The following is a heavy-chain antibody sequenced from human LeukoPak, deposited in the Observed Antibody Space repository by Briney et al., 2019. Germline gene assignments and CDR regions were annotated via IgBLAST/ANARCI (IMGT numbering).Heavy chain of an antibody. V-gene: IGHV1-2*02. Sequence: ASVNLSCKASGYSFTGYYIHWVRQAPGQGLEWVGWINPNSGATNYAQKFQDRVTMTRDTSISTAYMELSRLRSDDTAVYLCARDQNYFDTTTYYGIDYWGQGTLVTVSS. D-gene: IGHD3-22*01. J-gene: IGHJ4*02. CDR2: INPNSGAT. CDR1: GYSFTGYY. CDR3: ARDQNYFDTTTYYGIDY.